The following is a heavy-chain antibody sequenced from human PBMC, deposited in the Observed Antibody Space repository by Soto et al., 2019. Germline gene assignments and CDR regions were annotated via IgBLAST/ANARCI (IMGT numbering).Heavy chain of an antibody. CDR2: IIPIFGTA. V-gene: IGHV1-69*13. CDR3: AREDSQSPYDSSGYYYGKFDY. D-gene: IGHD3-22*01. CDR1: GGTFSSYA. Sequence: SVKVSCKASGGTFSSYAISWVRQAPGQGIERMGGIIPIFGTANYAQKFQGRVTITADESTSTAYMELSSLRSEDTAVYYCAREDSQSPYDSSGYYYGKFDYWGQGTLVTVSS. J-gene: IGHJ4*02.